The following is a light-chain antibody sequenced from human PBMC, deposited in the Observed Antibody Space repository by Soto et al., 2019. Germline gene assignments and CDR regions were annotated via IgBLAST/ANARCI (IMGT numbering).Light chain of an antibody. Sequence: QSVPTQPASVSGSPGQSITISCTGTSSDVGGYNYVSWYQQHPGKAPKLIIYDVTHRPSGVSNRFSGSKSGNTASLTISGLQAEDESDYYCWSYRDPSTYVFGTGTKLTVL. V-gene: IGLV2-14*03. CDR3: WSYRDPSTYV. J-gene: IGLJ1*01. CDR2: DVT. CDR1: SSDVGGYNY.